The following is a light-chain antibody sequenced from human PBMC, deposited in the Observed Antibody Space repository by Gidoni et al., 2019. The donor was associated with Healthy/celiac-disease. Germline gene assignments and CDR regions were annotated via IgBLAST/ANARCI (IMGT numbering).Light chain of an antibody. CDR1: SLRSYY. CDR2: DKN. Sequence: SSELTQDPAVSVALGQTVRITCQGDSLRSYYASWYQQKPGQAPVLVIYDKNNRPSGIPDRFSGSSSGNTASLTITGAQAEDEADYYCNSRDNSGNPVVFGGGTKLTVL. V-gene: IGLV3-19*01. J-gene: IGLJ2*01. CDR3: NSRDNSGNPVV.